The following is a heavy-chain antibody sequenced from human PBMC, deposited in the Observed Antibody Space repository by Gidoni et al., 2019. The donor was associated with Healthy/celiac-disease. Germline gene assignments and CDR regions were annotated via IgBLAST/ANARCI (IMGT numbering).Heavy chain of an antibody. Sequence: EVQLGESGGGLVQPGGSLEVSCAAAGCTFSGPAMHWVRQASGKGLDWVGRIRIKANSYATAYAASVKGRFTISRDDAKNTAYLQMNSLKTEDTAVYYCTSLTGRGHGMDVWGQGTTVTVSS. CDR1: GCTFSGPA. CDR2: IRIKANSYAT. J-gene: IGHJ6*02. V-gene: IGHV3-73*02. CDR3: TSLTGRGHGMDV. D-gene: IGHD2-15*01.